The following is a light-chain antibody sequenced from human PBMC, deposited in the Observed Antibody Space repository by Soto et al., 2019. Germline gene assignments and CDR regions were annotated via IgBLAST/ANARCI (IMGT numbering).Light chain of an antibody. CDR3: QQYGSAPPLT. V-gene: IGKV3-20*01. J-gene: IGKJ4*01. CDR1: QSVSSSY. CDR2: GAS. Sequence: ELVLTQSPGTLSLSPGERATLSCRARQSVSSSYLAWYQQKPGQAPRLLIYGASSRATGIPDRFSGSGSGTDFTLTISRLEPEDFAVYFCQQYGSAPPLTFGGGTKVEIK.